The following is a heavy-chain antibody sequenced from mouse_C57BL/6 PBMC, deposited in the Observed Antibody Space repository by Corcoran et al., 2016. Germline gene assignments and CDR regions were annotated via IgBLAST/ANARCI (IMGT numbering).Heavy chain of an antibody. J-gene: IGHJ3*01. V-gene: IGHV9-3*01. CDR2: INTYSGVP. CDR3: AREGGLRRPFAY. D-gene: IGHD2-4*01. CDR1: GYTFTTYG. Sequence: QIQLVQAGPELKKPGETVKISCKASGYTFTTYGMSWVKQAPGKGLKGMGWINTYSGVPTYADDFKGRFAFSLETSASTAYLQINNLKNEDTATYFCAREGGLRRPFAYWGQGTLVTVSA.